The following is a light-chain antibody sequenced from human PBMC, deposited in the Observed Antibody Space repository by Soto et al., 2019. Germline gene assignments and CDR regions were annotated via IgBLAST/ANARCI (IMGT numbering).Light chain of an antibody. CDR1: QSISRW. Sequence: DIQMTQSPSTLSASVGDRVTITCRASQSISRWLAWYQQRPGKAPKILIFDASILESGVPSRFSGSGSGTEFTLTISSLQPDDFAAYYWQQDNNYLTWTFGQGTKVEVK. V-gene: IGKV1-5*01. CDR3: QQDNNYLTWT. CDR2: DAS. J-gene: IGKJ1*01.